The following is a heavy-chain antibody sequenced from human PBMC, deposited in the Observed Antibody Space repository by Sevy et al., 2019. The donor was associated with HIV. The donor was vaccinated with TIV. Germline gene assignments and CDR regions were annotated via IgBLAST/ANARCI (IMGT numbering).Heavy chain of an antibody. CDR1: GFTFSSYA. J-gene: IGHJ6*02. Sequence: GGSLRLSCAASGFTFSSYAMSWVRQAPGKGLEWVSAISRSGGSTYYADSVKGRFTISRDNSKNTLYLQMNSLRAEDTAVYYCAKDRGDYSPYYYYYGMDVWGQGTTVTVSS. V-gene: IGHV3-23*01. CDR3: AKDRGDYSPYYYYYGMDV. CDR2: ISRSGGST. D-gene: IGHD4-17*01.